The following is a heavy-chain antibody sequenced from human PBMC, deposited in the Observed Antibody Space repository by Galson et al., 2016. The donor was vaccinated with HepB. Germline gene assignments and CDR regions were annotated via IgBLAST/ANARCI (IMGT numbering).Heavy chain of an antibody. V-gene: IGHV4-31*03. Sequence: TLSLTCTVSGASISRGGDYWSWIRQHPGKGLEWVAYIYYNGNTYYNPSLRSRLSISLDTSKNQFSLKVRDVTAADTAVYYCARVGYNNYELFQDYYHYYGLDVWGKGTTVTVSS. J-gene: IGHJ6*04. CDR2: IYYNGNT. CDR1: GASISRGGDY. D-gene: IGHD3-10*01. CDR3: ARVGYNNYELFQDYYHYYGLDV.